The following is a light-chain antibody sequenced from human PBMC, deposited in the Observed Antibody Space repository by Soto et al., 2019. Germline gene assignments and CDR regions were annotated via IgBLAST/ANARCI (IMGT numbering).Light chain of an antibody. CDR1: RSLSGD. CDR3: QQYHNWPPLT. CDR2: GAS. J-gene: IGKJ3*01. V-gene: IGKV3-15*01. Sequence: DIVMTQSPATLSLSPGESATLSCRASRSLSGDLAWYQHKPGQPPRLLIYGASTRATDVPARFIGGGSGTDFTLTITNLQSEDLSIYYCQQYHNWPPLTFGPGTKVHIK.